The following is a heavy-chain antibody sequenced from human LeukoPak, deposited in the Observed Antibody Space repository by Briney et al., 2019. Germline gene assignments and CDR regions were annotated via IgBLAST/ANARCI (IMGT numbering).Heavy chain of an antibody. CDR3: ARADYYDSSGSGFDI. Sequence: SETLSLTCTVSGYSISSGYYWGWIRQPPGKGLEWIGSIYHSGSTNYNPSLKSRVTISVDTSKNQFSLKLSSVTAADTAVYYCARADYYDSSGSGFDIWGQGTMVTVSS. V-gene: IGHV4-38-2*02. D-gene: IGHD3-22*01. CDR1: GYSISSGYY. J-gene: IGHJ3*02. CDR2: IYHSGST.